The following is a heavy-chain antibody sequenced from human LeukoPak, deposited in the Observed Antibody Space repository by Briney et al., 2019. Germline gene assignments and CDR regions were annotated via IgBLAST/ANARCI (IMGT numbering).Heavy chain of an antibody. J-gene: IGHJ4*02. CDR3: AISPLYYYDSSGYYS. CDR1: GFTFSSYA. V-gene: IGHV3-23*01. Sequence: GSLRLSCAASGFTFSSYAMSWVRQAPGKGLEWVSAISGSGGSTYCADSVKGRFTISRDNSKNTLYLQMNSLRAEDTAVYYCAISPLYYYDSSGYYSWGQGTLVTVSS. D-gene: IGHD3-22*01. CDR2: ISGSGGST.